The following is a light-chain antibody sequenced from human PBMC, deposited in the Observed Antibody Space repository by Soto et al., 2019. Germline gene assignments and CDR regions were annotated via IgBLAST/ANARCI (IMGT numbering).Light chain of an antibody. Sequence: DIQMTQSPSTLSGSVGDRVTITCRASQTISSWLAWYQQKPGKPPRLLIYAASSLQSGVPSRFSGSGSGTDFTLTISSLQPEDFATYSCQQSYNSPQTFGRGTEVDIK. CDR3: QQSYNSPQT. J-gene: IGKJ1*01. CDR1: QTISSW. CDR2: AAS. V-gene: IGKV1-39*01.